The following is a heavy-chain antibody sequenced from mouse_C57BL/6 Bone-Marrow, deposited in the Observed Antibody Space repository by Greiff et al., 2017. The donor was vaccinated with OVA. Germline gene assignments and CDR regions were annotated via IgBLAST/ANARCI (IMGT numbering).Heavy chain of an antibody. CDR2: IYPRSGNT. V-gene: IGHV1-81*01. Sequence: QVQLQQSGAELARPGASVKLSCKASGYTFTSYGISWVKQRTGQGLEWIGEIYPRSGNTYYNEKVKGKGTLTADKSSSTAYMELRSLTSEDSAVYFCARQLRLPFAYWGQGTLVTVSA. CDR1: GYTFTSYG. CDR3: ARQLRLPFAY. J-gene: IGHJ3*01. D-gene: IGHD3-2*02.